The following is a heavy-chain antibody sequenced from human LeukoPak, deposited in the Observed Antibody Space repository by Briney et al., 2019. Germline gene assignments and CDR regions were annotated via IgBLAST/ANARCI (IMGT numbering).Heavy chain of an antibody. D-gene: IGHD2/OR15-2a*01. V-gene: IGHV4-34*01. J-gene: IGHJ3*02. Sequence: SETLSLTCAVYGGSFSGYYWSWIRQPPGKGLEWIGEINHSGSTNYNPSLKSRVTISVDTSKNQFSLKLTSMTAADTAIYYCATFSTVVLSPYDALDIWGQGTMVTVSS. CDR1: GGSFSGYY. CDR2: INHSGST. CDR3: ATFSTVVLSPYDALDI.